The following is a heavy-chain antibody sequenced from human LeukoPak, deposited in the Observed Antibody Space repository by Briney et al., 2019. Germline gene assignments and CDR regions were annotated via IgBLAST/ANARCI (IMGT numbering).Heavy chain of an antibody. CDR2: IYSGGST. Sequence: GGSLRLSCAASGFTVSSNYMSWVRQAPGMGLEWVSVIYSGGSTYYADSVKGRFTISRDNSKNTLYLQMNSLRAEDTAVYYCASEAKNYYGSGSYYTDYWGQGTLVTVSS. CDR3: ASEAKNYYGSGSYYTDY. V-gene: IGHV3-66*01. CDR1: GFTVSSNY. D-gene: IGHD3-10*01. J-gene: IGHJ4*02.